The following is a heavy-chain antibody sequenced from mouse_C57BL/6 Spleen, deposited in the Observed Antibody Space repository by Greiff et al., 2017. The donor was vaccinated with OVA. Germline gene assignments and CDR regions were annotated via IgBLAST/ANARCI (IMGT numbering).Heavy chain of an antibody. D-gene: IGHD2-3*01. J-gene: IGHJ4*01. Sequence: EVQGVESGGGLVKPGGSLKLSCAASGFTFSDYGMHWVRQAPEKGLEWVAYISSGSSTIYYADTVKGRFTISRANAKNTLFLQMTSLRSEDTAMYYCARLGPGYLGAMDYWGQGTSVTVSS. CDR2: ISSGSSTI. CDR1: GFTFSDYG. CDR3: ARLGPGYLGAMDY. V-gene: IGHV5-17*01.